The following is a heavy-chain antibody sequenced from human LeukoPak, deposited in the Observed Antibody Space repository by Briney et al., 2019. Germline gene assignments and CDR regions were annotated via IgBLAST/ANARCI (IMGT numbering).Heavy chain of an antibody. J-gene: IGHJ5*02. Sequence: SSETLSLTCTVSGGSINSFYWSWIRLPPGKGLEWIGYIYSSGSTNYNPSLKSRVTISVDTSKNQFSLKLSSVTAADTAVYYCARVGYNWFDPWGQGTLVTVSS. CDR3: ARVGYNWFDP. CDR2: IYSSGST. D-gene: IGHD3-16*01. CDR1: GGSINSFY. V-gene: IGHV4-59*01.